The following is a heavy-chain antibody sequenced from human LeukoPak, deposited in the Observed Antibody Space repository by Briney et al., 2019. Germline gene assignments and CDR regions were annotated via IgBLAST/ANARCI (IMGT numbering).Heavy chain of an antibody. Sequence: GGSLRLSCAASGFTFSIYSMNWVRQAPGKGLEWVSYISSSSSTIYYADSVKGRFTISRDNAKNSLYLQMNSLRAEDTAVYYCARGGYSSGWYGDYWGQGTLVTVSS. CDR2: ISSSSSTI. CDR1: GFTFSIYS. D-gene: IGHD6-19*01. V-gene: IGHV3-48*01. CDR3: ARGGYSSGWYGDY. J-gene: IGHJ4*02.